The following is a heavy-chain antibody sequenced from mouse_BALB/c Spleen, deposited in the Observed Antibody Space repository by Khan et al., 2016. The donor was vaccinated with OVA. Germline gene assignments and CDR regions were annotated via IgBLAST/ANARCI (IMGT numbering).Heavy chain of an antibody. CDR1: GFNIKDTY. CDR3: ATYFFGSSRYFDY. V-gene: IGHV14-3*02. D-gene: IGHD1-1*01. Sequence: VQLQQPGAELVKPGASVKLSCTASGFNIKDTYMHWVKQRPEQGLEWIGRIDPANGNTKYDPQFQGKATITTDTSSNTAYLHLSSLTSEDSAVDYCATYFFGSSRYFDYWGQGTTLTVSS. CDR2: IDPANGNT. J-gene: IGHJ2*01.